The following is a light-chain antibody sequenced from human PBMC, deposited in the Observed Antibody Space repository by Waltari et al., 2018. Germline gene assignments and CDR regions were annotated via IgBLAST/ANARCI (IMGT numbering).Light chain of an antibody. CDR2: EVS. Sequence: QSDLTQPASVSGSPGQSITISCTGTSSDVGGYNYVSWYQQHPGKAPKLMIYEVSNRPSGVSNRFSDSKSGNTASLTISGLHTEDEADYYCSSYASSITIIFGGGTRLTVL. CDR1: SSDVGGYNY. V-gene: IGLV2-14*01. CDR3: SSYASSITII. J-gene: IGLJ2*01.